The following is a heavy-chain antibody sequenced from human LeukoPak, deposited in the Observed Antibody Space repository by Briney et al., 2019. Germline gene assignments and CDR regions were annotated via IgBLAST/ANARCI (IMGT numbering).Heavy chain of an antibody. D-gene: IGHD3-10*01. CDR2: IHYSGST. CDR1: GGSISNSY. CDR3: ERGRLQWFGLDS. V-gene: IGHV4-59*13. Sequence: SETLSLTCTVSGGSISNSYWSWIRQPPGKGLEWIGYIHYSGSTNYNPSLKSRVTISVDTSTNQFSLKLNSVIAADTAVYYCERGRLQWFGLDSWGQGTLVTISS. J-gene: IGHJ4*02.